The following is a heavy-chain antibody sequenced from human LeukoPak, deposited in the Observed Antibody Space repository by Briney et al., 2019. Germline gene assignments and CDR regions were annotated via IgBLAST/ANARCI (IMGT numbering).Heavy chain of an antibody. CDR3: ARGRSSGWYSGASDY. CDR1: GGSISSYY. CDR2: IYYSGST. V-gene: IGHV4-59*01. Sequence: SETPSLTCTVSGGSISSYYWSWIRQPPGKGLEWIGYIYYSGSTNYNPSLKSRVTISVDTSKNQFSLKLSSVTAADTAVYYCARGRSSGWYSGASDYWGQGTLVTVSS. D-gene: IGHD6-19*01. J-gene: IGHJ4*02.